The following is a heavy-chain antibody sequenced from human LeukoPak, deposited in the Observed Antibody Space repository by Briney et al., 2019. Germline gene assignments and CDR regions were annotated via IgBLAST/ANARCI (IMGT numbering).Heavy chain of an antibody. Sequence: PGGSLRLSCAASGFIFSDYYMTWIRQAPGKGLEWLSYISSSSSHTNYADSVKGRFTISRDNAKNSLSLQVNSLRADDTAVYYCARVGSIAAAGTPDYWGQGTLVTVSS. J-gene: IGHJ4*02. CDR3: ARVGSIAAAGTPDY. V-gene: IGHV3-11*06. CDR1: GFIFSDYY. D-gene: IGHD6-13*01. CDR2: ISSSSSHT.